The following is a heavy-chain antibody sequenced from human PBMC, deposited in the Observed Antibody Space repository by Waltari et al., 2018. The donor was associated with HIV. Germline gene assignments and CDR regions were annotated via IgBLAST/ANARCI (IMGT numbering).Heavy chain of an antibody. CDR2: INHSGST. CDR3: ARWGIAVAGQGNAFDI. J-gene: IGHJ3*02. V-gene: IGHV4-34*01. CDR1: GGSFSGYY. Sequence: QVQLQQWGAGLLKPSETLSLTCAVYGGSFSGYYWSWIRQPPGKGLEWIGEINHSGSTNYNPSLKSRVTISVDTSKNQFSLKLSSVTAADTAVYYCARWGIAVAGQGNAFDIWGQGTMVTVSS. D-gene: IGHD6-19*01.